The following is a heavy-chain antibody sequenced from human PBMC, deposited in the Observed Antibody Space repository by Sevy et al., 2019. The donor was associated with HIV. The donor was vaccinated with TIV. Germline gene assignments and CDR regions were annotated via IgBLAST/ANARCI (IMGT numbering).Heavy chain of an antibody. Sequence: GGSLRLSCTASGFTFGDYTVSWVRQAPGKGLEWVGFIRSKSYGGTIEYAASVKGRFTISKDTSKNIAYLQMNSLKTEDTALYFCTRVEGATDWGMDVWGQGTTVTVSS. D-gene: IGHD1-26*01. J-gene: IGHJ6*02. V-gene: IGHV3-49*04. CDR3: TRVEGATDWGMDV. CDR2: IRSKSYGGTI. CDR1: GFTFGDYT.